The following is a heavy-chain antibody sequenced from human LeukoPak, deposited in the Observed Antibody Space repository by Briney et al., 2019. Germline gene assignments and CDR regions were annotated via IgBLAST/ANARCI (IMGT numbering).Heavy chain of an antibody. CDR3: ARRDDSYCGGVCFNYWYFDL. CDR2: IKQDGSEK. V-gene: IGHV3-7*05. Sequence: PGGSLRLSCAASGFTFSSYWMSWVRQAPGKGLEWVANIKQDGSEKYYVDSVKGRFTIPRDSAKNSLYLQMNSLRAEDTAVYYCARRDDSYCGGVCFNYWYFDLWGRGTLVTVSS. D-gene: IGHD2-21*02. J-gene: IGHJ2*01. CDR1: GFTFSSYW.